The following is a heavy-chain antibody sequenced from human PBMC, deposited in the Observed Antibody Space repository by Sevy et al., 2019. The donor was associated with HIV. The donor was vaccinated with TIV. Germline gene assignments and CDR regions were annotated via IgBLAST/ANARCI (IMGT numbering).Heavy chain of an antibody. CDR2: IYPGDSET. V-gene: IGHV5-51*01. CDR3: ARFYDSSGHFPSDY. Sequence: GESLKISCKGSGYSFTNYWIAWVRQMPGKGLEWMGIIYPGDSETRYSPSFQGQVTISADKSISTAYLHWSSPKASDTAMYYCARFYDSSGHFPSDYWGQGTLVTVSS. J-gene: IGHJ4*02. CDR1: GYSFTNYW. D-gene: IGHD3-22*01.